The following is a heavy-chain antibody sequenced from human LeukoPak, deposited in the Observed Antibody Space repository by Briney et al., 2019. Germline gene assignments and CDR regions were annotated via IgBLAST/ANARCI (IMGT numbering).Heavy chain of an antibody. J-gene: IGHJ4*02. CDR2: INPNSGGT. CDR1: GYTFTGYY. D-gene: IGHD4-23*01. Sequence: ASVKVSCKASGYTFTGYYMHWVRQAPGQGLEWMGWINPNSGGTNYAQKFQGRVTVTRDTSIRTAYMELTRLRSDDTAVYYCARVMDYGGNRENFDYWGLGTLVTVSS. CDR3: ARVMDYGGNRENFDY. V-gene: IGHV1-2*02.